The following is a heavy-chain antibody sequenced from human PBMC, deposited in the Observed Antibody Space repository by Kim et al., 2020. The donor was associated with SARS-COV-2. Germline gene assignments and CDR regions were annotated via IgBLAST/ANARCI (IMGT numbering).Heavy chain of an antibody. D-gene: IGHD3-10*01. Sequence: SETLSLTCTVSGDSISTSGCYWSWIRQHPGKGLEWIGYIYYSGGTHYNPSLKSRVTISIDTSKNQFSLRLSSVTAADTAVYYCARDVGHTFGPYYFDYWGQGTLVTVSS. J-gene: IGHJ4*02. CDR2: IYYSGGT. V-gene: IGHV4-31*03. CDR3: ARDVGHTFGPYYFDY. CDR1: GDSISTSGCY.